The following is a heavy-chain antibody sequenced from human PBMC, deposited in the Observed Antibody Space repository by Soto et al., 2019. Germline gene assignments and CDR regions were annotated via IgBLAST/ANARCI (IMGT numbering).Heavy chain of an antibody. J-gene: IGHJ6*02. D-gene: IGHD3-16*01. V-gene: IGHV1-18*01. Sequence: QVQLAQSPAEVKKPGASVRVSCKASGYTFIKYGIAWVRQAPGQGLEWMGWISPYDDKTIYAQTFQGRVTLTADRSTGTSYLALRSLKSNDTAVYYGARGGYYDNVWGKLSHYGLDKWGQGTSVTVSS. CDR3: ARGGYYDNVWGKLSHYGLDK. CDR2: ISPYDDKT. CDR1: GYTFIKYG.